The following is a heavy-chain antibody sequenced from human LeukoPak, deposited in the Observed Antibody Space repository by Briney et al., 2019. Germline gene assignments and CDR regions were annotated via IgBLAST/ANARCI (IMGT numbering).Heavy chain of an antibody. J-gene: IGHJ2*01. CDR1: GVSISTYY. CDR3: ARVYYGRTYDYWYFDL. D-gene: IGHD3-10*01. V-gene: IGHV4-59*01. CDR2: IFYSGST. Sequence: SETLSLTCTVSGVSISTYYWSWIRQPPGKGLEWIGYIFYSGSTNYNPSLKSRVTISVDTSKNQFSLKLSSVTAADTAVYFCARVYYGRTYDYWYFDLWGRGTLVTVSS.